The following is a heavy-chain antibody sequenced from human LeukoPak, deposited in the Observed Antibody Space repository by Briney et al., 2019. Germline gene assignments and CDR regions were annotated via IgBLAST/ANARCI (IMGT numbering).Heavy chain of an antibody. J-gene: IGHJ4*02. CDR2: IKDDGSDK. D-gene: IGHD5-18*01. CDR3: ADLGYSD. V-gene: IGHV3-7*01. CDR1: GLTYSSSW. Sequence: GGSLRLSCVASGLTYSSSWMTWARQAPGKGLEWVATIKDDGSDKYYVDSVKGRFSISRDNAKSSLYLQMNSLRLEDTAMYYCADLGYSDWGQGTLVTVSS.